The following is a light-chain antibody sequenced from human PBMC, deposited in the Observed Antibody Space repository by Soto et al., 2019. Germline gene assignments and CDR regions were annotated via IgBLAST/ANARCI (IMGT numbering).Light chain of an antibody. CDR3: CSYAGSDTML. CDR2: DGT. CDR1: SSDIGSYNL. J-gene: IGLJ2*01. V-gene: IGLV2-23*01. Sequence: QSALTQPASVSGSPGQSITISCTGTSSDIGSYNLVSWFQQHPGEAPKLIIYDGTRRPSGVSNRFSGSKSGNTASLTIFGLQAEDEAHYYCCSYAGSDTMLFGGGTKVTVL.